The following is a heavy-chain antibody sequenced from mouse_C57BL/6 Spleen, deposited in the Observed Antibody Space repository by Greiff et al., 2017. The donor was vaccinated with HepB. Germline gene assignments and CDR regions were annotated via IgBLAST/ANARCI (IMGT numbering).Heavy chain of an antibody. V-gene: IGHV5-9-1*02. CDR1: GFTFSSYA. J-gene: IGHJ4*01. Sequence: EVQLVESGEGLVKPGGSLKLSCAASGFTFSSYAMSWVRQTPEKRLEWVAYISSGGDYIYYADTVKGRFTISRDNARNTLYLQMSSLKSEDTAMYYCTRDPYYGSSYGAMDYWGQGTSVTVSS. CDR2: ISSGGDYI. CDR3: TRDPYYGSSYGAMDY. D-gene: IGHD1-1*01.